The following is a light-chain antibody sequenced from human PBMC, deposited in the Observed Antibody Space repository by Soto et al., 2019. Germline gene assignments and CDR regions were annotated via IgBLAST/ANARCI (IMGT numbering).Light chain of an antibody. Sequence: DIQMTQSPSTLSASVGDRVTITCRASQSISTWLAWYQQKPGQAPRLLIYKASSLKSGVPSRFSGSGSGTEFSLTIRSLQADDFATYYCQQYHSNSRTFGQGTKLEIK. CDR1: QSISTW. V-gene: IGKV1-5*03. CDR2: KAS. CDR3: QQYHSNSRT. J-gene: IGKJ1*01.